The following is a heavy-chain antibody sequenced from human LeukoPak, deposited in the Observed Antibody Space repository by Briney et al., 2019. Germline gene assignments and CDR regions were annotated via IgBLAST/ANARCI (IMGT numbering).Heavy chain of an antibody. CDR1: GGSISSSSYY. CDR2: IYYSGST. J-gene: IGHJ4*02. D-gene: IGHD3-3*01. CDR3: AREKYYDFWSGYYPEGDY. Sequence: SETLSLTCTVSGGSISSSSYYWGWIRQPPGKGLEWIGSIYYSGSTYYNPSLKSRVTISVDTSKNQFSLKLSSVTAADTAVYYCAREKYYDFWSGYYPEGDYWGQGTLVTVSS. V-gene: IGHV4-39*07.